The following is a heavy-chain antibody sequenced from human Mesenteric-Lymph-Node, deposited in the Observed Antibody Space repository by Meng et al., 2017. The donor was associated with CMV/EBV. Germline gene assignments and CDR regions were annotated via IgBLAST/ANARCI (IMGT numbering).Heavy chain of an antibody. CDR2: INPNSGRP. CDR1: GYTFSDYY. Sequence: CKTSGYTFSDYYVHWVRQAPGQGLEWMGWINPNSGRPHFAERFQGRVTLTRDTSTSTAYMELTRLRSDDTAVYYCARDQGSSSPDYWGQGTLVTVSS. V-gene: IGHV1-2*02. CDR3: ARDQGSSSPDY. J-gene: IGHJ4*02. D-gene: IGHD6-6*01.